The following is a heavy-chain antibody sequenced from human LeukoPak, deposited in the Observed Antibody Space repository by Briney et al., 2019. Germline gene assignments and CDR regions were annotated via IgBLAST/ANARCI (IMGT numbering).Heavy chain of an antibody. Sequence: GASVKVSCKASGYTFTSYDINWVRQATGQGLEWMGWMNPNSGNTGYAQKFQGRVTMTRNTSISTAYMELSSLRSEDTAVYYCAKSFKSWHLDIVVVPAAPDAFDIWGQGTMVTVSS. CDR2: MNPNSGNT. D-gene: IGHD2-2*01. V-gene: IGHV1-8*01. CDR3: AKSFKSWHLDIVVVPAAPDAFDI. CDR1: GYTFTSYD. J-gene: IGHJ3*02.